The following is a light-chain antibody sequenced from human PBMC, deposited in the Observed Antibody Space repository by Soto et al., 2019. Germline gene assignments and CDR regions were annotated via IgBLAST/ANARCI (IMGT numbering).Light chain of an antibody. V-gene: IGKV3-15*01. CDR2: EAS. CDR1: QSVGSR. Sequence: ESVMTESPDTVSVSPGEGAELSCRASQSVGSRVAWYQQKFGQPPRLLIYEASTRANGIPARFSGSGSGTDSTLSISSLQPGDVGIYSCQQYHTWPPITFGQGTRLEI. J-gene: IGKJ5*01. CDR3: QQYHTWPPIT.